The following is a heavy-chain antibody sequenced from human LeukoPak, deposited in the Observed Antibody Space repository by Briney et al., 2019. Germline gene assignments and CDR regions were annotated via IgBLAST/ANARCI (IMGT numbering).Heavy chain of an antibody. CDR3: ARDRMGAILYFDY. V-gene: IGHV3-15*01. D-gene: IGHD1-26*01. Sequence: PGGSLRLSCAASGFTFSNAWMSWVRQAPGKGLEWVGRIKSKTDGGTTDYAAPVKGRFTISRDDSKNTLYLQMNSLTAEDTAVYYCARDRMGAILYFDYWGQGTLVTVSS. CDR2: IKSKTDGGTT. CDR1: GFTFSNAW. J-gene: IGHJ4*02.